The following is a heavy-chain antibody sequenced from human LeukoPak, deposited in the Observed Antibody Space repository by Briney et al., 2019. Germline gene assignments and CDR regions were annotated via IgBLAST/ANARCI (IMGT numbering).Heavy chain of an antibody. V-gene: IGHV1-69*01. CDR2: IIPIFGTA. CDR3: ARDSSEFRSLLFH. Sequence: SVKVSCKASGGTFSSYAISWVRQAPGQGLEWMGGIIPIFGTANYAQKFQGRVTITADESTSTAYMELSSLRSEDTAVYYCARDSSEFRSLLFHWGQGTLVAVSS. D-gene: IGHD1-14*01. J-gene: IGHJ1*01. CDR1: GGTFSSYA.